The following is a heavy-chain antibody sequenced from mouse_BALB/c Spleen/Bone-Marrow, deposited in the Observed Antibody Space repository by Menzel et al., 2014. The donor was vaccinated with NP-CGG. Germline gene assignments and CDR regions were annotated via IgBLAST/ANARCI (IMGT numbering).Heavy chain of an antibody. CDR2: INPYNGGT. D-gene: IGHD2-4*01. CDR3: ARDYDYGNYAMDY. J-gene: IGHJ4*01. Sequence: EVKLQESGPELVKPGASMKISCKASGYSFTGYSMNWVKQSHGKNLEWIGLINPYNGGTSYNQKFKGKATITVDKSSSTAYMELLSLTSEDSAVHYCARDYDYGNYAMDYWGQGTSVTVSS. CDR1: GYSFTGYS. V-gene: IGHV1-18*01.